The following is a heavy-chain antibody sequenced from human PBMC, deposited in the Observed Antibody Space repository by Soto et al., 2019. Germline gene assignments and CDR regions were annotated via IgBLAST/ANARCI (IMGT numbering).Heavy chain of an antibody. J-gene: IGHJ4*02. V-gene: IGHV3-23*01. Sequence: EVQLLESGGGLVQPGGSLRLSCAASGFTFSSYAMSWVRQAPGKGLEWVSAISGSGGSTYYADSVKGRFTISRDNSKHTLYLQMNSLRAEDTAVYYCAKDQDIVVVVAASDVFDYWGQGTLVTVSS. CDR2: ISGSGGST. CDR1: GFTFSSYA. D-gene: IGHD2-15*01. CDR3: AKDQDIVVVVAASDVFDY.